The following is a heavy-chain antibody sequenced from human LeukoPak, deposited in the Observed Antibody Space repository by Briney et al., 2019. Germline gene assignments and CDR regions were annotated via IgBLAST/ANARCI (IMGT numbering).Heavy chain of an antibody. J-gene: IGHJ4*02. Sequence: SETLSLTCTVSGGSISSSSYYWGWIRQPPGKGLEWIGSIYYSESPYYNPSLNSRITISVDTSKNQFSLKLSSVTAADTAVYYCAILTVTYNIPEYWGQGTLVTVSP. V-gene: IGHV4-39*01. CDR2: IYYSESP. D-gene: IGHD3-10*01. CDR3: AILTVTYNIPEY. CDR1: GGSISSSSYY.